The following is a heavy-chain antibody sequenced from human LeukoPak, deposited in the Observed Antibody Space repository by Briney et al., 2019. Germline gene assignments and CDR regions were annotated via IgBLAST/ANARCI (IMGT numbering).Heavy chain of an antibody. CDR2: INHSGST. V-gene: IGHV4-34*01. CDR3: ARGPYYDFWSGYYRGDDYYYYYMDV. Sequence: SETLSLTCAVYGGSFSAYYWSWIRQPPGKGLEWIGEINHSGSTKYNPSLKSRGTISVDTSKNQFSLNLSSVTAADTAVYYCARGPYYDFWSGYYRGDDYYYYYMDVWGKGTTVTVSS. CDR1: GGSFSAYY. J-gene: IGHJ6*03. D-gene: IGHD3-3*01.